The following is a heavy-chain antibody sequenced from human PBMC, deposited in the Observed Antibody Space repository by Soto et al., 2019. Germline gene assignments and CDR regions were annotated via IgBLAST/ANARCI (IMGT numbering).Heavy chain of an antibody. CDR3: ARQYHYYGSGSYPSSQNYYYYYYMDV. V-gene: IGHV4-59*08. CDR1: GGSISSYY. CDR2: IYYSGST. Sequence: SETLSLTCTVSGGSISSYYWSWIRQPPGKGLEWIGYIYYSGSTNYNPSLKSRVTISVDTSKNQFSLKLSSVTAANTAVYYCARQYHYYGSGSYPSSQNYYYYYYMDVWGKGTTVTVSS. J-gene: IGHJ6*03. D-gene: IGHD3-10*01.